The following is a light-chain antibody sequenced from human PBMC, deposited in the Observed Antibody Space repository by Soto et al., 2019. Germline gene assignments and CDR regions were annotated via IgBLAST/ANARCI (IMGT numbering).Light chain of an antibody. J-gene: IGLJ2*01. CDR2: EVS. CDR1: SSDVGGYNY. Sequence: QSALTQPASVSGSPGQSITISCTGTSSDVGGYNYVSWYQQHPGKVPKLVIFEVSNRPSGVSHRFSGSKSGNTASLTISGLQAEDEADYYCSSYTSSTTLVFGGGTKVTVL. CDR3: SSYTSSTTLV. V-gene: IGLV2-14*01.